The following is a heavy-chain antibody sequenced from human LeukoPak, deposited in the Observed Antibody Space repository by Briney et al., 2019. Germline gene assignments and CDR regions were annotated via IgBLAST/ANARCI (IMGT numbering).Heavy chain of an antibody. CDR2: MSSGGTYI. J-gene: IGHJ4*02. Sequence: GVSLRLSRAASVFTLSRYSMTWVPHAPGKGLECILSMSSGGTYISYADSVRGRFTISRDNAKNSLYLLKNSLRAEDTAVYYCARARPPGAARLFVVQWGQGTLVTVSS. CDR1: VFTLSRYS. CDR3: ARARPPGAARLFVVQ. V-gene: IGHV3-21*01. D-gene: IGHD3-3*01.